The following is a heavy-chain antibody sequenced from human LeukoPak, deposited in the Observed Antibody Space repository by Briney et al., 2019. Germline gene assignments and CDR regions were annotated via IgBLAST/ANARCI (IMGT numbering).Heavy chain of an antibody. Sequence: SETLSLTCTVSGDSISSYYWSWIRQPPGKGLEWIGYIYYSGSTNYNPSLKSRVTISVDTSNNQFSLKLRSMPAAETAVYYFARVRYYDGSGSYIPLYGMDVWGQGTTVTVSS. CDR2: IYYSGST. CDR3: ARVRYYDGSGSYIPLYGMDV. J-gene: IGHJ6*02. CDR1: GDSISSYY. V-gene: IGHV4-59*01. D-gene: IGHD3-10*01.